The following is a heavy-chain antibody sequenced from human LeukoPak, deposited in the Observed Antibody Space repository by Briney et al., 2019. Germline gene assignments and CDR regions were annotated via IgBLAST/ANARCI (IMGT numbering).Heavy chain of an antibody. CDR1: GFTFSSYG. Sequence: GRSLRLSCAASGFTFSSYGMHWVPQAPGKGLEWLAVISYDGSNKYYADSVKGRFTISRDNSKNTLYLQMNSLRAEDTAVYYCAKAYGSGNSPFDYWGQGTLVTVSS. CDR2: ISYDGSNK. J-gene: IGHJ4*02. CDR3: AKAYGSGNSPFDY. V-gene: IGHV3-30*18. D-gene: IGHD3-10*01.